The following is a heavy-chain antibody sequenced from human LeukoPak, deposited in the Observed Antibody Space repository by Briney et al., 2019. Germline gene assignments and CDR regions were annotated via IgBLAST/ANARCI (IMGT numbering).Heavy chain of an antibody. CDR1: GFTFSSYA. CDR3: ARLHYDVLTGPFDY. V-gene: IGHV3-66*04. Sequence: GGSLRLSCAASGFTFSSYAMSWVRQAPGKGLEWVSIIYSGGATYYADSVKGRFTISRENSKNTLWLQMNSLRAEDTAVYYCARLHYDVLTGPFDYWGQGTLVTVSS. CDR2: IYSGGAT. D-gene: IGHD3-9*01. J-gene: IGHJ4*02.